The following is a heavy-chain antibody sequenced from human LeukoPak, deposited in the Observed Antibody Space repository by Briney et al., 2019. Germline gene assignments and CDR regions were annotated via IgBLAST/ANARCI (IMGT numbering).Heavy chain of an antibody. CDR2: IYHSGST. J-gene: IGHJ5*02. V-gene: IGHV4-38-2*02. CDR3: ARLDYGSGSPTTYNWFDP. CDR1: GYSISSGYY. D-gene: IGHD3-10*01. Sequence: SETLSLTCTVSGYSISSGYYWGWIRQPPGKGLEWIGSIYHSGSTYYNPSLKSRVTISVDTSKNQFSLKLSSVTAADTAVYYCARLDYGSGSPTTYNWFDPWGQGTLVTVSS.